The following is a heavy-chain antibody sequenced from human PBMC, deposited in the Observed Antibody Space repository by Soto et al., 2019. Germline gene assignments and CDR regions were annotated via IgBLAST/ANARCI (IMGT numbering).Heavy chain of an antibody. J-gene: IGHJ6*03. V-gene: IGHV4-31*03. Sequence: SETLSLTCTVSGGSISSGGYYWSWIRQHPGKSLEWIGYIYYSGSTYYNPSLKSRVTISVDTSKNQFSLKLSSVTAADTAVYYCARDISPSNQYYYYYYMDVWGKGTTVTVSS. CDR3: ARDISPSNQYYYYYYMDV. CDR2: IYYSGST. CDR1: GGSISSGGYY.